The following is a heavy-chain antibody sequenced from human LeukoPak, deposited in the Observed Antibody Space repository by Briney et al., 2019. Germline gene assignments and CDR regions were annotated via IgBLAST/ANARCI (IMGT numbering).Heavy chain of an antibody. CDR3: AKDDDGSGSYPSFHY. CDR1: GFTFSSYA. CDR2: ISGSDRST. J-gene: IGHJ4*02. V-gene: IGHV3-23*01. D-gene: IGHD3-10*01. Sequence: GGSLRLSCAASGFTFSSYAMSWVRQAPGKGLEWVSAISGSDRSTYYADSVKGRFTISRDNSKNSLYMQMNSLRAEDTAVYYCAKDDDGSGSYPSFHYWGQGTLVTVSS.